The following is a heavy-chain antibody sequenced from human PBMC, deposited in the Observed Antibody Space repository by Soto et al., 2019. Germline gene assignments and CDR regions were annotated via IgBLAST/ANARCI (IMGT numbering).Heavy chain of an antibody. V-gene: IGHV6-1*01. Sequence: TLSLTCPISRDSVSSNSPAWNWIRQYPSRGLEWLRRTYYRSKWYNDYAVSVKSRITINPDTSKNQFSLQLNSVTPEDTALYYCARSGLNYYYGMDVWGQGTTVTVSS. CDR2: TYYRSKWYN. CDR3: ARSGLNYYYGMDV. CDR1: RDSVSSNSPA. J-gene: IGHJ6*02.